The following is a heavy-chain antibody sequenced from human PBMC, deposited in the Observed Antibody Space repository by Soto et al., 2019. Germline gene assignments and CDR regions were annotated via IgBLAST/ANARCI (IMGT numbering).Heavy chain of an antibody. CDR3: ARVSVVVVAATRDYYYYGMDV. J-gene: IGHJ6*02. D-gene: IGHD2-15*01. V-gene: IGHV1-69*13. Sequence: SVKVSCKASGGTFSSYAISWVRQAPGRGLEWMGGIIPIFGTANYAQKFQGRVTITADESTSTAYMELSSLRSEDTAVYYCARVSVVVVAATRDYYYYGMDVWGQGTTVTV. CDR1: GGTFSSYA. CDR2: IIPIFGTA.